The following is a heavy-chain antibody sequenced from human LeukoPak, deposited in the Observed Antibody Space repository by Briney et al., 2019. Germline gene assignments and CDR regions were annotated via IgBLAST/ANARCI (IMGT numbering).Heavy chain of an antibody. J-gene: IGHJ3*02. CDR2: ISSSSSYI. D-gene: IGHD5-24*01. Sequence: PGGSLRLSCAASGFTFSSYSMNWVRQAPGKGLEWVSSISSSSSYIYYADSVKGRFTIPRDNAKNSLYLQMNSLRAEDTAVYYCARGQGGRWLPMWGCAFDIWGQGTMVTVSS. CDR3: ARGQGGRWLPMWGCAFDI. V-gene: IGHV3-21*01. CDR1: GFTFSSYS.